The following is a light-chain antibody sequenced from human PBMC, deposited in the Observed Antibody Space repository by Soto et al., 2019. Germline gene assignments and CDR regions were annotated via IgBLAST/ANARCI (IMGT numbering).Light chain of an antibody. Sequence: SVLTQPASVSRSPGQSITITCTGTSSDVGSYNYVSCYQQHPGKAPKLMIYEVSDRPSGISSRFSGSKSGNTASLTISGLQTEDEADYYCSSYTSSSTLFGTGPKVTVL. CDR3: SSYTSSSTL. CDR1: SSDVGSYNY. J-gene: IGLJ1*01. CDR2: EVS. V-gene: IGLV2-14*01.